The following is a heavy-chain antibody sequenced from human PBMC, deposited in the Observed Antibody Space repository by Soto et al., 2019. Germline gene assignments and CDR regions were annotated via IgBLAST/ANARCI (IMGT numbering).Heavy chain of an antibody. Sequence: ASVKVSCKASGYTFTSYGISWVRQAPGQGLEWMGWIGAYNGNTNYAQKLQGRVTMTTDTSTSTAYMELRSLRSDDTAVYYCARGGDCSSTSCYPQIWFDPWGQGTLVTVSS. V-gene: IGHV1-18*01. CDR1: GYTFTSYG. CDR2: IGAYNGNT. J-gene: IGHJ5*02. CDR3: ARGGDCSSTSCYPQIWFDP. D-gene: IGHD2-2*01.